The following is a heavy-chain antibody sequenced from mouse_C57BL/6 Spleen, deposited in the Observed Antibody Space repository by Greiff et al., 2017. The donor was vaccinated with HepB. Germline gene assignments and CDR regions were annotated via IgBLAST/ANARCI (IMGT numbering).Heavy chain of an antibody. D-gene: IGHD1-1*01. CDR2: INPNNGGT. CDR3: ARNYGSSFYFDY. CDR1: GYTFTDYN. J-gene: IGHJ2*01. Sequence: EVQLQESGPELVKPGASVKIPCKASGYTFTDYNMDWVKQSHGKSLEWIGDINPNNGGTIYNQKFKGKATLTVDKSSSTAYMELRSLTSEDTAVYYCARNYGSSFYFDYWGQGTTLTVSS. V-gene: IGHV1-18*01.